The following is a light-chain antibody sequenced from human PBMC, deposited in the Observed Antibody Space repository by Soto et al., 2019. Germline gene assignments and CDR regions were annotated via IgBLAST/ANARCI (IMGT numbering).Light chain of an antibody. CDR3: QQYYDWTRT. CDR2: GAS. CDR1: QTIDNH. J-gene: IGKJ1*01. Sequence: EILMTQSPATLSVSQGESATLSCRASQTIDNHLAWYQQKPGQAPRLFIYGASTRATGIPARFSGSGFGTEFTLTISSLQSEDFAVYYCQQYYDWTRTFGQGTTVDIK. V-gene: IGKV3-15*01.